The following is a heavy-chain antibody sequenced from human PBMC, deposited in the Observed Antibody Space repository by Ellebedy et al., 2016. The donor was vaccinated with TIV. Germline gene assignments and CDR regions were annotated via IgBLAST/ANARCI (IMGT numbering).Heavy chain of an antibody. CDR1: GGSISSSSYY. J-gene: IGHJ4*02. D-gene: IGHD3-10*01. V-gene: IGHV4-39*07. CDR2: IYYSGST. Sequence: GSLRLXXTVSGGSISSSSYYWGWIRQPPGKGLEWIGSIYYSGSTYYNPSLKSRVTISVDTSKNQFSLKLSSVTAADTAVYYCARGDYFYYGSGSYYFDYWGQGTLVTVSS. CDR3: ARGDYFYYGSGSYYFDY.